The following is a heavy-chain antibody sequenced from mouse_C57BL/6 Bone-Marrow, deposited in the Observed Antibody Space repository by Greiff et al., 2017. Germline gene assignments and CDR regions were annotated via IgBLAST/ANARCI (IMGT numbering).Heavy chain of an antibody. Sequence: EVHLVESGGGLVKPGGSLKLSCAASGFTFSSYTMSWVRQTPEKRLEWVATISGGGGNTYYPDSVKGRFTISRDNAKNTLYLQMSRLRSEDTALDYCASIYYYGSGYFDVWGTGTTVTVSS. J-gene: IGHJ1*03. CDR3: ASIYYYGSGYFDV. CDR1: GFTFSSYT. CDR2: ISGGGGNT. V-gene: IGHV5-9*01. D-gene: IGHD1-1*01.